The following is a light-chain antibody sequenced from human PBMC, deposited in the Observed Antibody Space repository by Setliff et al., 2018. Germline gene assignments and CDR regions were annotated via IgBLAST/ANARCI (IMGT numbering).Light chain of an antibody. Sequence: QSALTQPASVSGSPGQSITISCSGTSSDVGSYDFVSWYQQHPAKAPKVIIYDVTNRPSGVPNRFSGSKAGNTASLTISGLQAEDEADYYCSAYTSSSTYVFGTGTKVTVL. CDR1: SSDVGSYDF. V-gene: IGLV2-14*03. J-gene: IGLJ1*01. CDR3: SAYTSSSTYV. CDR2: DVT.